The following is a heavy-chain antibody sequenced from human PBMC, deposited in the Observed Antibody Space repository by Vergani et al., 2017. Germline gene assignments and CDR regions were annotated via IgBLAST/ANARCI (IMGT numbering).Heavy chain of an antibody. Sequence: QLQLQQSGPGLVKPSETLFLTCTVSADSISSGSYYWGWIRQPPGKSLEWIGSIYYSGLTYYNPSLKSRVAISVDTSKNQFSLKVTSVTAADTAVYFCARDSXGYVWGSYEAWFDPWGQGTLVTVSS. V-gene: IGHV4-39*02. J-gene: IGHJ5*02. CDR1: ADSISSGSYY. D-gene: IGHD3-16*01. CDR2: IYYSGLT. CDR3: ARDSXGYVWGSYEAWFDP.